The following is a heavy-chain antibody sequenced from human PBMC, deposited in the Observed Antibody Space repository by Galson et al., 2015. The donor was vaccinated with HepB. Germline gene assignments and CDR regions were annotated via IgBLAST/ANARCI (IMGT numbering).Heavy chain of an antibody. J-gene: IGHJ3*01. CDR1: GFTFTGYY. D-gene: IGHD2/OR15-2a*01. V-gene: IGHV1-2*02. CDR2: INPNSGGT. Sequence: SVKVSCKASGFTFTGYYIHWVRQAPGQGLEWMGWINPNSGGTNYAQKFQGRVTMTRDTSISTANMELNRLRSDDTAIYYCARGAPRGPTLYWGQGTMVTVSS. CDR3: ARGAPRGPTLY.